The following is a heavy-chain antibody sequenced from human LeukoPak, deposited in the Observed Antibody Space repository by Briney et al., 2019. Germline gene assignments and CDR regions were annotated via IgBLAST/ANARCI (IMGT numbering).Heavy chain of an antibody. V-gene: IGHV3-23*01. D-gene: IGHD4-23*01. Sequence: GGSLRLSCAASGFTFSSYAMSWVRQAPGKGLDWVSAISGSGGNTYYADSVKGRFTISRDNSKNTLYLQMNSLRAEDTAVYYCAKDQYGGNPQYYFDYWGHGTLVTVSS. CDR1: GFTFSSYA. CDR2: ISGSGGNT. J-gene: IGHJ4*01. CDR3: AKDQYGGNPQYYFDY.